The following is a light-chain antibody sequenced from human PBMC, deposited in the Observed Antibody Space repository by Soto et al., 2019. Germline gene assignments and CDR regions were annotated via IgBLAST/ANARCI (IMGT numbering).Light chain of an antibody. CDR3: QQYNSYPWT. CDR1: QSISSW. CDR2: DAS. J-gene: IGKJ1*01. Sequence: DIQMTQSPSTLSASVGDRVTITCRASQSISSWLAWYQQKPGKAPKLLIYDASSLESGVPSRFSGSGSGTEFTLTISSLPPDDFATYYCQQYNSYPWTFGQGNKVEIK. V-gene: IGKV1-5*01.